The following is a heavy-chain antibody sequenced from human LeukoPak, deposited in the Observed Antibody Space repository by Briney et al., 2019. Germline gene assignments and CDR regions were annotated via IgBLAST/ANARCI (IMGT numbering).Heavy chain of an antibody. J-gene: IGHJ5*02. Sequence: SETLSLTCTVSGGSISSYYWSWIRQPPGKGLEWIGYIYYSGSTNYNPSLKSRVTISVDTSKNQFSLKLSSVTAADTAVYYCARTGSGGGFLEWLSSNNWFDPWGQGTLVTVSS. CDR3: ARTGSGGGFLEWLSSNNWFDP. V-gene: IGHV4-59*01. CDR2: IYYSGST. D-gene: IGHD3-3*01. CDR1: GGSISSYY.